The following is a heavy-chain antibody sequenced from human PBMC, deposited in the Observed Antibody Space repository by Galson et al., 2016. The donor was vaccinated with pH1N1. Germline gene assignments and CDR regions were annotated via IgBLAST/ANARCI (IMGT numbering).Heavy chain of an antibody. CDR3: AREGRSDYGDYDGNYYGMDV. J-gene: IGHJ6*02. D-gene: IGHD4-17*01. CDR2: ISSTGSTI. V-gene: IGHV3-48*03. CDR1: GFTFSGFE. Sequence: SLRLSCAASGFTFSGFEMNWVRQAPGKGLEWVSYISSTGSTIYYAASVKGRFTVSRGNAKNSLYLQMNSLRAEDTAVYYCAREGRSDYGDYDGNYYGMDVWGQGTTVTVSS.